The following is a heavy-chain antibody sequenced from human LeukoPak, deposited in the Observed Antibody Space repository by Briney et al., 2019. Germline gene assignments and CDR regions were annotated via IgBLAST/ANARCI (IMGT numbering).Heavy chain of an antibody. D-gene: IGHD2/OR15-2a*01. CDR1: GGSISSGSYY. J-gene: IGHJ4*02. V-gene: IGHV4-61*02. Sequence: PSQTLSLTCTVSGGSISSGSYYWSWIRQPAGKGLEWIGRIYTSGSTNYNPSLKSRVTISVDTSRNQFSLKLSSVTAADTAVYYCARVNSRRSNRWPDYWGQGTLVTVSS. CDR3: ARVNSRRSNRWPDY. CDR2: IYTSGST.